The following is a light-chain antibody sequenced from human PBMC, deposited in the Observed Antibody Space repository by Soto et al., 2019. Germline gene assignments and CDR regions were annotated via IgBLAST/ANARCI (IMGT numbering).Light chain of an antibody. Sequence: EIVLTQSPATLSLSPGERATLSCRASQSVSSSYLAWYQQKPGQAPRLLIYGASTRATGIPARFSGSGSGTEFTLTISSLQSEDFAVYYCQQYNNWPFTFGGGTKVDIK. CDR2: GAS. V-gene: IGKV3-15*01. CDR3: QQYNNWPFT. J-gene: IGKJ4*01. CDR1: QSVSSSY.